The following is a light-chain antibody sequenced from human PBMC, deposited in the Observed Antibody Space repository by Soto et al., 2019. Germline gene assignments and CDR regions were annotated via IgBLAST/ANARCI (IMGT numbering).Light chain of an antibody. J-gene: IGLJ2*01. CDR3: CSYAGSSTSVV. V-gene: IGLV2-23*01. CDR2: EDN. Sequence: QSALTQPASVSGSPGQSITISCTGTSSDVGSYNLVSWYQQEPGKAPKLMIYEDNKRPSGFSNRFSGSKSGNTASLTISGLQAEDEADYYCCSYAGSSTSVVFGGGTNLTVL. CDR1: SSDVGSYNL.